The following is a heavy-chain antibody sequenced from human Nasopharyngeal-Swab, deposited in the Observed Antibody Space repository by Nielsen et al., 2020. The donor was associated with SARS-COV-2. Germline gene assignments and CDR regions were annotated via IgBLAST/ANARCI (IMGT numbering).Heavy chain of an antibody. J-gene: IGHJ4*02. D-gene: IGHD6-13*01. CDR2: IYWDDDK. CDR1: GFSVTTSDVG. CDR3: AHMKYSRSCFDF. V-gene: IGHV2-5*02. Sequence: SGPTLVTPTQTLTLTCTFSGFSVTTSDVGVGWVRQPPGKALEWLAVIYWDDDKYYSPPLKNSLTITKDASKNQVVLTLTNIDPADTATYYCAHMKYSRSCFDFWGQGILVTVSS.